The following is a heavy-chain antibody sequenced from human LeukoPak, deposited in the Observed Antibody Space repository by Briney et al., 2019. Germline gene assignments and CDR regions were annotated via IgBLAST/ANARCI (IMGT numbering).Heavy chain of an antibody. CDR2: IYYSVST. V-gene: IGHV4-39*01. CDR3: ARHKEDFHDSSGPNFWYFDL. Sequence: SEPLSLNCTVSGDSIKSDSYYWGWIRQPPGKGLEWIGTIYYSVSTYYNPSLKSRVTISVDTSKNQFSVKLSSVTAADTALYYCARHKEDFHDSSGPNFWYFDLWGRGTLVTVSS. J-gene: IGHJ2*01. CDR1: GDSIKSDSYY. D-gene: IGHD3-22*01.